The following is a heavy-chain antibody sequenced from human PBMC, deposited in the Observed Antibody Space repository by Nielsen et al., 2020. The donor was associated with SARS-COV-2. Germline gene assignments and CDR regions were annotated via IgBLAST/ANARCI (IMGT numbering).Heavy chain of an antibody. V-gene: IGHV3-30*18. J-gene: IGHJ3*02. D-gene: IGHD2-15*01. CDR2: ISYDGSNK. CDR1: GFTFDDYA. CDR3: AKDLMLGYCSGGSCYPNDAFDI. Sequence: GGSLRLSCAASGFTFDDYAMHWVRQAPGKGLEWVAVISYDGSNKYYADSVKGRFTISRDNSKNTLYLQMNSLRAEDTAVYYCAKDLMLGYCSGGSCYPNDAFDIWGQGTMVTVSS.